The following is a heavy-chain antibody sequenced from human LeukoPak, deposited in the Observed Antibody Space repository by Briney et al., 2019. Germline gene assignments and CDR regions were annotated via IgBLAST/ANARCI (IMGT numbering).Heavy chain of an antibody. CDR3: ARDILSTYYYMDV. Sequence: SVKVSCKASGGTFSSYAISWVRQAPGQGLEWMGGIIPIFGTANYAQKFQGRVTITTDEPTSTAYMELSSLRSEDTAVYYCARDILSTYYYMDVWGKGTTVTVSS. CDR2: IIPIFGTA. V-gene: IGHV1-69*05. J-gene: IGHJ6*03. CDR1: GGTFSSYA. D-gene: IGHD2-21*01.